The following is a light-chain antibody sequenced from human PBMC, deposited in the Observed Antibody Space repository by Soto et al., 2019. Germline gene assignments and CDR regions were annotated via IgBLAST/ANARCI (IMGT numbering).Light chain of an antibody. Sequence: ENVLTQSPGTLSLSPGERATLSCRASQSVSRSYVAWYQHKPGQAPRLLIYGASSRATGIPDRFSGSGSGTDFTLTISRLEPEDFAVYYCQQHAGFFGQGTKVDIK. V-gene: IGKV3-20*01. CDR3: QQHAGF. CDR1: QSVSRSY. J-gene: IGKJ1*01. CDR2: GAS.